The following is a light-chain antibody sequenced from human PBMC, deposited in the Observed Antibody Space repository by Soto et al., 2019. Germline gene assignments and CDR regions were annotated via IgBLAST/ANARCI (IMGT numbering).Light chain of an antibody. CDR2: GAS. CDR1: QSISSN. V-gene: IGKV3-15*01. CDR3: QQYNNWPPYT. Sequence: EIVMTQSPATLSVSPGDRATVSCRASQSISSNLAWYQHKPGQAPRLLIYGASTRATGIPDRFSGSGSGAEFTLTISNLQSEDFAVYYCQQYNNWPPYTFGQGPKVDIK. J-gene: IGKJ2*01.